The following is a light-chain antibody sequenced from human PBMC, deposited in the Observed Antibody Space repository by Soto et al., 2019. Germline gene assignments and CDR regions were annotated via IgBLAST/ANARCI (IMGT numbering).Light chain of an antibody. CDR3: PAWDDSLDVLV. Sequence: QSVLTQPPSASGTPGQRVTISCSGSSSNIGENTVNWYQQLPGTAPKVLIHTDNQRPSGVPDRFSGSKSRTSASLAISGLQSEDEADYYCPAWDDSLDVLVFGGGTKVTVL. J-gene: IGLJ3*02. CDR1: SSNIGENT. CDR2: TDN. V-gene: IGLV1-44*01.